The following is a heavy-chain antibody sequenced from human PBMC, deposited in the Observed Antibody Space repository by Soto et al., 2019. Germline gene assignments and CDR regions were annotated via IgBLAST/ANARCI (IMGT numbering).Heavy chain of an antibody. CDR2: IIPILGIA. CDR1: GGTFSSYT. CDR3: ARGVYYDFWSGYRNPYYYYYYMDV. Sequence: SVKVSCKASGGTFSSYTISWVRQAPGQGLEWMGRIIPILGIANYAQKSQGRVTITADKSTSTVYMELSSLRSEDTAVYYCARGVYYDFWSGYRNPYYYYYYMDVWGKGTTVTVSS. D-gene: IGHD3-3*01. J-gene: IGHJ6*03. V-gene: IGHV1-69*02.